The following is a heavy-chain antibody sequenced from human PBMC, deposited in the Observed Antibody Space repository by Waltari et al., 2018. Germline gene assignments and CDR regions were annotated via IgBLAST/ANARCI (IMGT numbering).Heavy chain of an antibody. CDR2: INHSGST. J-gene: IGHJ3*02. Sequence: QVQLQQWGAGLLKPSETLSLTCAVYGGSFSGYYWSWIRQPPGKGLEWIGEINHSGSTNYNPSLKSRVTISVDTSKNQFSLKLSSVTAADTAVYYCARVGSWFRELSDDAFDIWGQGTMVTVSS. V-gene: IGHV4-34*01. CDR3: ARVGSWFRELSDDAFDI. CDR1: GGSFSGYY. D-gene: IGHD3-10*01.